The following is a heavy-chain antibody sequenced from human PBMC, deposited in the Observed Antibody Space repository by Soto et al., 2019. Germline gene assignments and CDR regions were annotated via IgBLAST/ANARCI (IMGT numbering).Heavy chain of an antibody. CDR1: GGSISSSSYY. D-gene: IGHD3-22*01. V-gene: IGHV4-39*01. J-gene: IGHJ4*02. CDR2: IYYSGST. CDR3: VYSHSSGYSFGDEFDY. Sequence: QLQLQESGPGLVKPSETLSLTCTVSGGSISSSSYYWGWIRQPPGKGLEWIGSIYYSGSTYYNPSLKSRVTISVDTSKNQFSLKLSSVTAADTAVYYCVYSHSSGYSFGDEFDYWGQGTLVTVSS.